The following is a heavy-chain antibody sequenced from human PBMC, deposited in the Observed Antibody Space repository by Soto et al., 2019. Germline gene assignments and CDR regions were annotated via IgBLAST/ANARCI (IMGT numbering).Heavy chain of an antibody. CDR2: ISYDGSNK. J-gene: IGHJ4*02. V-gene: IGHV3-30-3*01. CDR3: ARGAVAGTGRFDY. Sequence: QVQLVESGGGVVQPGRSLRLSCAASGFTFSSYAMHWVRQAPGKGLEWVAVISYDGSNKYYADSVKGRFTISRDNSKNTLYLQMNSLRAEDTAVYYCARGAVAGTGRFDYWGQGTLVTVSS. CDR1: GFTFSSYA. D-gene: IGHD6-19*01.